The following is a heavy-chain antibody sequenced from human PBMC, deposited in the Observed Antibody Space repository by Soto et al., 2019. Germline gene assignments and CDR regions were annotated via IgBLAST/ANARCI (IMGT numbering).Heavy chain of an antibody. J-gene: IGHJ6*02. D-gene: IGHD5-18*01. CDR1: GYTFTGYY. V-gene: IGHV1-2*02. CDR3: ARTVDTAMVNYYYYGMDV. Sequence: GASVKVSCKASGYTFTGYYMHWVRQAPGQGLEWMGWINPNSGGTNYAQKFQGRATMTRDTSISTAYMELNSLRAEDTAVYYCARTVDTAMVNYYYYGMDVWGQGTTVTVSS. CDR2: INPNSGGT.